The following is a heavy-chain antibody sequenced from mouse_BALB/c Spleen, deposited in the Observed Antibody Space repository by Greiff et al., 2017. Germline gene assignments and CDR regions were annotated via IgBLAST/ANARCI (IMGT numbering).Heavy chain of an antibody. CDR2: INPSSGYT. V-gene: IGHV1-4*01. CDR3: ARSGGIETARANYFDY. D-gene: IGHD3-2*01. CDR1: GYTFTSYT. Sequence: VKLMESGAELARPGASVKMSCKASGYTFTSYTMHWVKQRPGQGLEWIGYINPSSGYTNYNQKFKDKATLTADKSSSTAYMQLSSLTSEDSAVYYCARSGGIETARANYFDYWGQGTTLTVSS. J-gene: IGHJ2*01.